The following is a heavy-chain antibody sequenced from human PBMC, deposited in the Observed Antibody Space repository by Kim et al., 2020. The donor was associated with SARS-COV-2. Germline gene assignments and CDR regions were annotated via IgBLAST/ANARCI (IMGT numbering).Heavy chain of an antibody. CDR2: ISYDGSNK. V-gene: IGHV3-30*04. D-gene: IGHD3-10*01. Sequence: GGSLRLSCAASGFTFSSYAMHWVRQAPGKGLEWVAVISYDGSNKYYADSVKGRFTISRDNSKNTLYLQMNSLRAEDTAVYYCARLLWFGELGGAFDIWGQGTMVTVSS. CDR3: ARLLWFGELGGAFDI. J-gene: IGHJ3*02. CDR1: GFTFSSYA.